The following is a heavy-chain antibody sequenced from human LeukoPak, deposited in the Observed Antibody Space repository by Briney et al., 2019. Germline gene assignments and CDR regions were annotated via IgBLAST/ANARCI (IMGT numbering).Heavy chain of an antibody. CDR3: ARDRRYYYDSSGRYFDY. CDR1: GGSISSGDYY. Sequence: SETLSLTCTVSGGSISSGDYYWSWIRQPPGKGLEWIGYIYYSGSTYYNPSLKSRVTISVDTSKDQFSLKLSSVTAAETAVYYCARDRRYYYDSSGRYFDYWGQGTLVTVSS. V-gene: IGHV4-30-4*01. J-gene: IGHJ4*02. D-gene: IGHD3-22*01. CDR2: IYYSGST.